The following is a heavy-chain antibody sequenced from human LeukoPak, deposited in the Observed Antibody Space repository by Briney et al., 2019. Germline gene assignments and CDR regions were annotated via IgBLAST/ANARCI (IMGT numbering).Heavy chain of an antibody. J-gene: IGHJ4*02. D-gene: IGHD6-19*01. CDR2: MFYSGST. Sequence: SETLFLTCTVSGGSVSSDSYYWSWIRQPPGKGLEWIGYMFYSGSTYYNPSLKSRVTISVDTSKKQFSLKLSSVTAADTAVYYCARFSSGWYSGDYWGQGTLVTVSS. CDR1: GGSVSSDSYY. V-gene: IGHV4-61*01. CDR3: ARFSSGWYSGDY.